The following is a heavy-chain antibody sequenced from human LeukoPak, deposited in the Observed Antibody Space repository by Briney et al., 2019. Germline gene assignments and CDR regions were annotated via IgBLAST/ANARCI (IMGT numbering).Heavy chain of an antibody. CDR3: ARGHCSSINCYIAFGI. J-gene: IGHJ3*02. Sequence: ASVKVSCKASGYTFTGYYMHWVRQAPGQGLEYMGWINPNSGGTNYAQKFQGRVTMTRDTSISTAYMELSRLRSDDTAVYYCARGHCSSINCYIAFGIWGQGTMVTVSS. D-gene: IGHD2-2*02. CDR1: GYTFTGYY. V-gene: IGHV1-2*02. CDR2: INPNSGGT.